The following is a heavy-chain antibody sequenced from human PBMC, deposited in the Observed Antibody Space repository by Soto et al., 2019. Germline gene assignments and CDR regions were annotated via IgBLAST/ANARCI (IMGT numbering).Heavy chain of an antibody. CDR3: ARVGYSSSAISYYYYYYMDV. CDR1: GFTFSSYW. CDR2: IKQDGSEK. Sequence: GGSLRLSCAASGFTFSSYWMSWVRQAPGKGLEWVANIKQDGSEKYYVDSVKGRFTISRDNAKNSLYLQMNSLRAEDTAVYYCARVGYSSSAISYYYYYYMDVWGKGTTVTVSS. D-gene: IGHD6-13*01. V-gene: IGHV3-7*01. J-gene: IGHJ6*03.